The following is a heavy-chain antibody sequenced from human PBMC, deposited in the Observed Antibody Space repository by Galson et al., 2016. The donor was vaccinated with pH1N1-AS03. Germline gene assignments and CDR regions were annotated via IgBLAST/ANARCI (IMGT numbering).Heavy chain of an antibody. V-gene: IGHV3-23*01. Sequence: KGLEWVSVISGSGDSTYYADSVKGGFTISRDNSKNTLYVQMNSLRAEDTAVYYCAKATYSSSSLSADYWGQGTLVTVSS. CDR2: ISGSGDST. J-gene: IGHJ4*02. D-gene: IGHD6-6*01. CDR3: AKATYSSSSLSADY.